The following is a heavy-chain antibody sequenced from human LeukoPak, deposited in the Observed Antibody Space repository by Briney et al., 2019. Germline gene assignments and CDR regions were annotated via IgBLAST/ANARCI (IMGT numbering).Heavy chain of an antibody. Sequence: GGSLRLSCAASGFTFSSYGMHWVRQAPGKGLEWVAVIWYDGSNKYYADSVKGRFTISRDNSKNTLYLQMNSLRAEDTAVYYCARVHPHCSSTSCYNLGGMDVWGKGTTVTVSS. CDR1: GFTFSSYG. V-gene: IGHV3-33*01. CDR2: IWYDGSNK. D-gene: IGHD2-2*02. J-gene: IGHJ6*04. CDR3: ARVHPHCSSTSCYNLGGMDV.